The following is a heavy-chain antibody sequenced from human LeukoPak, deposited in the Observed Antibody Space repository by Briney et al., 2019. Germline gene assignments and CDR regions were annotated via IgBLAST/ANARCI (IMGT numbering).Heavy chain of an antibody. V-gene: IGHV1-69*06. CDR2: IIPIFGAA. D-gene: IGHD2-2*01. Sequence: ASVKVSCKASGGTFSIYAISWVRQAPGQGLEWVGGIIPIFGAANYAQKFQGRVTITADKYTSTAYMELSSLRSEDTAVYYCARSRGSGYYYMDVWGKGTTVTVSS. CDR3: ARSRGSGYYYMDV. CDR1: GGTFSIYA. J-gene: IGHJ6*03.